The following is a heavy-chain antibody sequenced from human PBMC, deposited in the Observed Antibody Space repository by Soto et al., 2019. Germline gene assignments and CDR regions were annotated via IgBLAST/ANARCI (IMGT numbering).Heavy chain of an antibody. Sequence: LRLSCAASGFTFSSYSMNWVRQAPGKGLEWVSGISASGSRTFYADSVKGRFTVSRDFSKNTLSLQMDSLRAEDTAVYFCGKDPNGDYVGGFEFWGPGTMVTVSS. J-gene: IGHJ3*01. D-gene: IGHD4-17*01. CDR2: ISASGSRT. V-gene: IGHV3-23*01. CDR1: GFTFSSYS. CDR3: GKDPNGDYVGGFEF.